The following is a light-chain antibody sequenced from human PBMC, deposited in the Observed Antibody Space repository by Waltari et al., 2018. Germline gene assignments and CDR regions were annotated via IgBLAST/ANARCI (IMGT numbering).Light chain of an antibody. CDR2: GTT. CDR1: SGSVSTSHY. Sequence: QTVVTQEPSFSVSPGATVTLTCGLNSGSVSTSHYASWYQLTPGQAPRTRFYGTTTRSSGVPIRFSASNLGDKAALTITGAQADDESVYFCMLYLGGGVPWVFGTGTKLTVL. V-gene: IGLV8-61*01. CDR3: MLYLGGGVPWV. J-gene: IGLJ3*02.